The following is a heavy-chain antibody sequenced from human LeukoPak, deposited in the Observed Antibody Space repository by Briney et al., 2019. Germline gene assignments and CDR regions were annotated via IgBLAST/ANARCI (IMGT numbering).Heavy chain of an antibody. CDR3: ARRVKGGYRDRGAFDI. Sequence: GASVKVSCKASGYTFTGYYMHWVRQAPGQGLEWMGWINPNSGGTNYAQKFQGRVTMTRDTSISTAYMELCRLRSDDTAVYYCARRVKGGYRDRGAFDIWGQGTMVTVSS. D-gene: IGHD5-18*01. CDR1: GYTFTGYY. CDR2: INPNSGGT. V-gene: IGHV1-2*02. J-gene: IGHJ3*02.